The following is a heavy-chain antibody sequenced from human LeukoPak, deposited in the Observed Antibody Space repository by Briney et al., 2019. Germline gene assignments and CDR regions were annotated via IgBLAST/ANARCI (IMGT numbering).Heavy chain of an antibody. CDR1: GGSISGYY. Sequence: SETLSLTCTVSGGSISGYYWSWIRQPPGKGLEWIGYIYYSGSTNYNPSLKSQVTISVDTSKNQFSLKLSSVTAADTAVYYCARVTPIAAAGGWFDPWGQGTLVTVSS. D-gene: IGHD6-13*01. CDR2: IYYSGST. CDR3: ARVTPIAAAGGWFDP. J-gene: IGHJ5*02. V-gene: IGHV4-59*01.